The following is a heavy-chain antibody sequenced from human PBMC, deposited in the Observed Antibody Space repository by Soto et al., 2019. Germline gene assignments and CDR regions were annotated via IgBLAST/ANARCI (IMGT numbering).Heavy chain of an antibody. D-gene: IGHD3-10*01. J-gene: IGHJ6*02. Sequence: PSETLSLTCTVSGGSISSGDYYWSWIRQPPGKGLEWIGYIYYSGSTYYNPSLKSRVTISVDTSKNHFSLKLSSVTPADTAVYYCARDRYYGSGTYYNFYSGMDVWGQGTTVIVSS. V-gene: IGHV4-30-4*01. CDR3: ARDRYYGSGTYYNFYSGMDV. CDR2: IYYSGST. CDR1: GGSISSGDYY.